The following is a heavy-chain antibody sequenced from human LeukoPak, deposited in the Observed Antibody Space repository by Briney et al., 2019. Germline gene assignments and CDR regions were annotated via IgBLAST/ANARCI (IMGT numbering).Heavy chain of an antibody. Sequence: SETLSLTCAVYGGSFSGHYWSWIRQPPGKGLEWIGEINHSGSTNYNPSLKSRVTISVDTSKNQFSLKLSSVTAADTAVYYCARVVPAAISHSSGWYGPLDYWGQGTLVTVSS. CDR2: INHSGST. CDR1: GGSFSGHY. J-gene: IGHJ4*02. V-gene: IGHV4-34*01. D-gene: IGHD2-2*02. CDR3: ARVVPAAISHSSGWYGPLDY.